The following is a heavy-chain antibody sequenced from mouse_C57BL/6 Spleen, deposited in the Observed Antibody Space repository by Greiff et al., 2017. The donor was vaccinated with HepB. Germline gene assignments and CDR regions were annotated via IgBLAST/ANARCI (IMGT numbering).Heavy chain of an antibody. D-gene: IGHD1-2*01. J-gene: IGHJ2*01. Sequence: VQLQQSGAELVRPGASVKLSCTASGFNIKDYYMHWVKQRPEQGLEWIGRIDPEDGDTEYAPKFQGKATMTADTSSNTAYLQLSSLTSEDTAVYYCTTLPLLRRYYFDYWGQGTTLTVSS. CDR1: GFNIKDYY. CDR2: IDPEDGDT. V-gene: IGHV14-1*01. CDR3: TTLPLLRRYYFDY.